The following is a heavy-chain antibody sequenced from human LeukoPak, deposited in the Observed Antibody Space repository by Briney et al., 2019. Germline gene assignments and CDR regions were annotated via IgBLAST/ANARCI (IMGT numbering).Heavy chain of an antibody. CDR2: ISAYNGNT. D-gene: IGHD3-16*02. CDR3: ARDGAPYDYVWGSYRYPDYFDY. V-gene: IGHV1-18*01. Sequence: ASVKVSCKASGYTFTSYGISWVRQAPGQGLEWMGWISAYNGNTNYAQKLQGRVTMTTDTSTSTAYMELRSLRSDDTAVYYCARDGAPYDYVWGSYRYPDYFDYWGQGTLVTVPS. CDR1: GYTFTSYG. J-gene: IGHJ4*02.